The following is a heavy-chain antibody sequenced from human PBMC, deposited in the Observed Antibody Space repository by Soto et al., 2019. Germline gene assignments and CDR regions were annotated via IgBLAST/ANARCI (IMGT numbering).Heavy chain of an antibody. CDR2: IYYSGST. Sequence: SETLSLTCTVSGGSISSYYWSWIRQPPGKGLEWIGYIYYSGSTNYNPSLKSRVTISVDTSKNQFSLKLSSVTAADTAVYYCARQSYYYDSSGYSYYFDYWGQVTLVTFSS. CDR3: ARQSYYYDSSGYSYYFDY. D-gene: IGHD3-22*01. V-gene: IGHV4-59*01. J-gene: IGHJ4*02. CDR1: GGSISSYY.